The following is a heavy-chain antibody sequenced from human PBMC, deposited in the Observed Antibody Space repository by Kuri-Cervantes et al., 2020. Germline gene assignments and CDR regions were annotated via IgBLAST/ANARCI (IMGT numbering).Heavy chain of an antibody. Sequence: SETLSLTCTVSGGSISSYYWSWVRQPPGKGLEWIGEIYHSGSTNYNPSLKSRVTISVDKSKNQFSLKLSSVTAADTAVYYCARGVDQDYFDYWGQGTLATVSS. CDR1: GGSISSYY. V-gene: IGHV4-4*02. J-gene: IGHJ4*02. CDR3: ARGVDQDYFDY. CDR2: IYHSGST. D-gene: IGHD2-2*01.